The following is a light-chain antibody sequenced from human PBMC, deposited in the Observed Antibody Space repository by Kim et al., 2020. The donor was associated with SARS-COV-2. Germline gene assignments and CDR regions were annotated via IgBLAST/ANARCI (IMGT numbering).Light chain of an antibody. J-gene: IGLJ3*02. CDR3: QTWGSGIRV. Sequence: QPVLTQSPSASASLGASVKLTCTLSSGHSSYAIAWHQQQPEKGPRYLMKVNSDGSHSKGDGIPDRFSGSSSGAERYLTISSLQSEDEADYYCQTWGSGIRVFGGGTQLTDL. CDR2: VNSDGSH. V-gene: IGLV4-69*01. CDR1: SGHSSYA.